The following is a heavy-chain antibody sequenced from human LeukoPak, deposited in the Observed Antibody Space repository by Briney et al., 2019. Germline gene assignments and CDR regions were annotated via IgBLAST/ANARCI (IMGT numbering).Heavy chain of an antibody. CDR3: AREIGAGDVMFDY. D-gene: IGHD7-27*01. V-gene: IGHV3-33*01. J-gene: IGHJ4*02. Sequence: GGSLRLSCAASGFPFSSYGMHWVRQAPGKGLEWVARLVYDARSDYANSVKGRFTISRDNSKNTLYLQMNGLRAEDTAVYYCAREIGAGDVMFDYWGQGTLVTVSS. CDR2: LVYDARSD. CDR1: GFPFSSYG.